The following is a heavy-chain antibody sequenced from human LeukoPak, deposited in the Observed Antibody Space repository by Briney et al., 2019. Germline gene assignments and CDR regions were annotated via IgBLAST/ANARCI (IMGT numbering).Heavy chain of an antibody. CDR2: INPNSGGT. CDR1: GYTFTGYY. J-gene: IGHJ3*02. D-gene: IGHD3-9*01. Sequence: GASVKVSCKASGYTFTGYYMHWVRQAPGQGLEWMGWINPNSGGTNYAQKFQGRVTMTRDTSISTAYMELSRLRSDDTAVYYCAREYDTLTGYYSLWAFDIWGQGTMVTVSS. CDR3: AREYDTLTGYYSLWAFDI. V-gene: IGHV1-2*02.